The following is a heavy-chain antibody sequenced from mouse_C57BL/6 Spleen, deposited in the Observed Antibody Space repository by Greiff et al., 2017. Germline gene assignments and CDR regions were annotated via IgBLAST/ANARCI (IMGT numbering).Heavy chain of an antibody. CDR2: IDPANGNT. J-gene: IGHJ2*01. CDR3: ANYYGSPYYFDY. Sequence: VQLQQPVAELVRPGASVKLSCTASGFNIKNTYMHWVKQRPEQGLEWIGRIDPANGNTKYAPKFQGKATITADTSSTTAYLQLSSLTSEDTAIYYCANYYGSPYYFDYWGQGTTLTVSS. D-gene: IGHD1-1*01. CDR1: GFNIKNTY. V-gene: IGHV14-3*01.